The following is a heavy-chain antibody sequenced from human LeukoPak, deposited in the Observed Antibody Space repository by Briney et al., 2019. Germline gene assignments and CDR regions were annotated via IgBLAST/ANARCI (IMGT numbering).Heavy chain of an antibody. CDR1: GYTFTSYG. J-gene: IGHJ4*02. V-gene: IGHV1-18*01. Sequence: ASVKVSCKASGYTFTSYGISWVRQAPGQGLEWMACISAYSGNTKYAQKIQGRVTMTTDTSTSTAYMELRSLRSDDTAVYYCARDAVSTVTAGGIDYWGQGTLVTVSS. D-gene: IGHD2-21*02. CDR3: ARDAVSTVTAGGIDY. CDR2: ISAYSGNT.